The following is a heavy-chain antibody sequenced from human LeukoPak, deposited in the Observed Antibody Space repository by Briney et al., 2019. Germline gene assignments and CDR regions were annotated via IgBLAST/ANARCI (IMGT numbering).Heavy chain of an antibody. CDR3: ARGGVVVFDY. V-gene: IGHV4-34*09. J-gene: IGHJ4*02. Sequence: SETLSLTCAVYGGSFSGYYWSWIRQPPGKGLEWIGYIYYSGSTYYNPSLKSRVTISVDTSKNQFSLKLSSVTAADTAVYYCARGGVVVFDYWGQGTLVTVSS. CDR1: GGSFSGYY. D-gene: IGHD3-22*01. CDR2: IYYSGST.